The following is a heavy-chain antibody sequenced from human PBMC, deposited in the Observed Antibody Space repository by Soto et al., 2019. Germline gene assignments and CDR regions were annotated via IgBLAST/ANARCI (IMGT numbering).Heavy chain of an antibody. J-gene: IGHJ3*02. CDR2: IGTAGDT. Sequence: EVQLVESGGGLVQPGGSLRLSCAASGFTFSSYDMHWVRQATGKGLEWVSAIGTAGDTYYPGSVKGRFTISRENAKNSLYLQMNSLRAEDTAVYYCARCVVWEWDAFDIWGQGTMVTVSS. CDR1: GFTFSSYD. V-gene: IGHV3-13*01. CDR3: ARCVVWEWDAFDI. D-gene: IGHD3-3*01.